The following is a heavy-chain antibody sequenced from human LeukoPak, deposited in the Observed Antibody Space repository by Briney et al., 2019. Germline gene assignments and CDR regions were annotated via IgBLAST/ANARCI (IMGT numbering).Heavy chain of an antibody. CDR2: ISAYNGNT. CDR1: GYTFTSYG. CDR3: AREITMIVVDHLDAFDI. Sequence: ASVKVSCKASGYTFTSYGISWVRQAPGQGLEGMGWISAYNGNTHYAQKLQGRVTMTTDTSTSTVYMELRSLRSEDTAVYYCAREITMIVVDHLDAFDIWGQGTMVTVSS. V-gene: IGHV1-18*01. D-gene: IGHD3-22*01. J-gene: IGHJ3*02.